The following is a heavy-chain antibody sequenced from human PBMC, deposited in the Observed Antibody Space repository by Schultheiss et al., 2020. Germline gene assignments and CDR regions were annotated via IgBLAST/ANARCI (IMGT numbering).Heavy chain of an antibody. Sequence: ASVKVSCKASGYTFTSYAMNWVRQAPGQGLEWMGRINPNSGGTNYAQKFQGRVTMTRDTSISTAYMELSRLRSDDTAVYYCARSDAHYVWFDPWGQGTLVTVSS. J-gene: IGHJ5*02. CDR2: INPNSGGT. CDR3: ARSDAHYVWFDP. D-gene: IGHD4-17*01. V-gene: IGHV1-2*06. CDR1: GYTFTSYA.